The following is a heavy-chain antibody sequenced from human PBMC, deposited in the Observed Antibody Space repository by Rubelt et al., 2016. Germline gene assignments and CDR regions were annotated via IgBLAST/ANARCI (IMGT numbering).Heavy chain of an antibody. Sequence: QVQLQQWGAGLLKPSETLSLTCAVYGGSFSGYYWSWIRQPPGKGLEWIGEINHSGSTNYNPSLKSRVTMSGATAKNQVSLKLSSVTAAETAGYYCARGGRYYGSGSYQRHNWFDPWGQGTLVTVSS. CDR2: INHSGST. J-gene: IGHJ5*02. D-gene: IGHD3-10*01. V-gene: IGHV4-34*01. CDR3: ARGGRYYGSGSYQRHNWFDP. CDR1: GGSFSGYY.